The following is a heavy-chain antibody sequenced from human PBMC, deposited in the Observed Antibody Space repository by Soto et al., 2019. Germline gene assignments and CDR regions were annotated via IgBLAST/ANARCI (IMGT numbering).Heavy chain of an antibody. Sequence: PGGSLRLSCAASGFTFKSYGMRWVRQAPGKGLEWVAVISYDGSNKYYADSVKGRFTIARDNSKNTLYLQMSSLRAEDTAVYYCVKDGSSGWPYYYGLDVWGQGTSVTVSS. J-gene: IGHJ6*02. CDR3: VKDGSSGWPYYYGLDV. CDR2: ISYDGSNK. CDR1: GFTFKSYG. V-gene: IGHV3-30*18. D-gene: IGHD6-19*01.